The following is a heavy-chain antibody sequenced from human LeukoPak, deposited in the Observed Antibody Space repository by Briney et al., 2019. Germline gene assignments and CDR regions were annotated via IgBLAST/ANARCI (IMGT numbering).Heavy chain of an antibody. Sequence: GGSLRLSCAASGFTFSSYGMHWVRQAPGKGLEWVAVISYDGSNKYYADSVKGRFTISRDNSKNTLYLQMNSLRAEDTAVYYCARDCLPNTPGDAFDIWGQGTMVTVSS. D-gene: IGHD2-2*02. CDR2: ISYDGSNK. CDR1: GFTFSSYG. J-gene: IGHJ3*02. CDR3: ARDCLPNTPGDAFDI. V-gene: IGHV3-30*03.